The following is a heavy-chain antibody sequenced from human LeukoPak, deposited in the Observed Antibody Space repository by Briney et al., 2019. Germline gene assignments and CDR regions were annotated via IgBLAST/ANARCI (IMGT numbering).Heavy chain of an antibody. J-gene: IGHJ4*02. Sequence: ASVKVSCKASGYTFIDYYIHWLRQAPGQGLEWMGWINPNSGDTHSPQKFQGRVTMTRDTFISTADMELSRLISDDTAVYYCARGGALTGGTWYFDYWGQGTLVTVSS. D-gene: IGHD2-8*02. CDR1: GYTFIDYY. V-gene: IGHV1-2*02. CDR3: ARGGALTGGTWYFDY. CDR2: INPNSGDT.